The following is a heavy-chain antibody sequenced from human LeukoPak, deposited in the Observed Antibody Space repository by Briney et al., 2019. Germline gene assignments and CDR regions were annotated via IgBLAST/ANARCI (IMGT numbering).Heavy chain of an antibody. CDR1: AFTFSDHW. J-gene: IGHJ4*02. Sequence: GGSLRLSCTASAFTFSDHWMHWVRQAPRKGLEWVAIISHDGSEKSYVDSVKGRFTISRDNAKNSLYLQMNSLRAEDTAVYYCARDHWRRLDYWGQGTLVTVSS. CDR3: ARDHWRRLDY. V-gene: IGHV3-7*03. D-gene: IGHD3-3*01. CDR2: ISHDGSEK.